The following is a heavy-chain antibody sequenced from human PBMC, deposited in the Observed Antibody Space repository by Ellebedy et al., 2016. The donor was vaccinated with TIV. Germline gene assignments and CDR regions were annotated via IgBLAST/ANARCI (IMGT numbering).Heavy chain of an antibody. Sequence: ASVKVSCXASGYTFNTNGISWVRQAPGQGLEWMGWISAYSRKLDYAQSVQGRVTLTSDTSTNTAYMELTSLRSDDTAVYYCARGYCSGGSCYPEPFDYWGQGTLVTVSS. V-gene: IGHV1-18*01. CDR2: ISAYSRKL. D-gene: IGHD2-15*01. J-gene: IGHJ4*02. CDR1: GYTFNTNG. CDR3: ARGYCSGGSCYPEPFDY.